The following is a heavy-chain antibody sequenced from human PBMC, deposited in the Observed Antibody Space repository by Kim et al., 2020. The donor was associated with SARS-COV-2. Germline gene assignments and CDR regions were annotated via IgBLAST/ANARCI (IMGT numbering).Heavy chain of an antibody. Sequence: SETLSLTCAVYVGSFSGYSWNWIRQPPGKGLEWIGEINHNGSTTYNPSLKSRLTISVDTSKNQFSLRLNSVTAADTGVYYCARSSPPDCGGECRSEAFDIWGQGTVVTVSS. D-gene: IGHD2-21*01. J-gene: IGHJ3*02. CDR3: ARSSPPDCGGECRSEAFDI. CDR2: INHNGST. CDR1: VGSFSGYS. V-gene: IGHV4-34*01.